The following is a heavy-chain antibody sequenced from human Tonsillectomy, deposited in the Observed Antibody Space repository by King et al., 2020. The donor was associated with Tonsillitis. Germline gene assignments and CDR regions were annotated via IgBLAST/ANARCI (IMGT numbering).Heavy chain of an antibody. Sequence: VQLVESGGGMVQPGGSLRLSCAASGFTFISYGMHWVRQAPGKGLEWVAFIRYDGSNEYYADSVKGRFTISRDNSKNTLYLQMNSQRAEDTAVYYYGKNGWTSQQYSGNYFDYWGRGTLVTVSS. D-gene: IGHD1-26*01. J-gene: IGHJ4*02. CDR2: IRYDGSNE. CDR1: GFTFISYG. CDR3: GKNGWTSQQYSGNYFDY. V-gene: IGHV3-30*02.